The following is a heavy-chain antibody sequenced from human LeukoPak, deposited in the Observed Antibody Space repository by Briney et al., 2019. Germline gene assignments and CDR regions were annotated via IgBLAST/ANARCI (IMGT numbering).Heavy chain of an antibody. CDR3: ARPKYSNSYYWFDP. CDR2: ISGFGGST. D-gene: IGHD2-2*01. Sequence: PGGSLRLSCAASGFTFSDYAMTWVRQAPGKGLEWVSGISGFGGSTYYADSMKGRFTISRDNSKNTLFLQMHSLRADDTAVYYCARPKYSNSYYWFDPWGQETLVTVSS. V-gene: IGHV3-23*01. CDR1: GFTFSDYA. J-gene: IGHJ5*02.